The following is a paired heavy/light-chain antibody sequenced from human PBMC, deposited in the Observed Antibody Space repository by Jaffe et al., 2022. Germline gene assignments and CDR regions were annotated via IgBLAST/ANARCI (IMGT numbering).Light chain of an antibody. V-gene: IGKV1-39*01. CDR1: QNINGY. Sequence: DIHMTQSPSSVSASVGDRVTITCRASQNINGYLNWYQQKPGEAPKVLIYAASSLQSEVPPRFSGSGSGTDFTLTVTGLQPEDFATYYCQQSHSIPFTFGQGTRLEIK. J-gene: IGKJ2*01. CDR3: QQSHSIPFT. CDR2: AAS.
Heavy chain of an antibody. J-gene: IGHJ6*03. CDR1: GYIFVSYG. V-gene: IGHV1-18*01. Sequence: QGHLVQSGAELKKPGASVKVSCKASGYIFVSYGITWVRQAPGQGLEWLGWISPHTGKTDYVQKVQGRLTMSADTFTSTAYMELRSLRFDDTAVYYCARVDSSSWKKGDDPLYYYMDVWGKGTTVTVSS. D-gene: IGHD6-13*01. CDR2: ISPHTGKT. CDR3: ARVDSSSWKKGDDPLYYYMDV.